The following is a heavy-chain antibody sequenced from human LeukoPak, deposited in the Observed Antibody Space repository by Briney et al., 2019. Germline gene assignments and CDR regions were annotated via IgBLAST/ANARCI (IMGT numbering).Heavy chain of an antibody. Sequence: PGGSLRLSCAASGFTFDDYGMSWVRQAPGKGLEWVSGINWNGGSTGYADSVKGRFTISRDNAKNSLYLQINSLRAEDTALYYCARVDNIVVVPAASYYFDYWGQGTLVTVSS. CDR2: INWNGGST. J-gene: IGHJ4*02. V-gene: IGHV3-20*04. CDR1: GFTFDDYG. D-gene: IGHD2-2*01. CDR3: ARVDNIVVVPAASYYFDY.